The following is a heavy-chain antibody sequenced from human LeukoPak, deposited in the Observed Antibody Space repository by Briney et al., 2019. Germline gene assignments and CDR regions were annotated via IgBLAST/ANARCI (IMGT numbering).Heavy chain of an antibody. CDR3: AREGPYSSGLSGAFDI. Sequence: PGGSLRLSCAASGFTFSDYDMHWVRQPTGKGLEWVSAIGTAGDTYYPGSVKGRFTISRENAKNSLYLQMNSLRAGDTAVYYCAREGPYSSGLSGAFDIWGQGTMVTVSS. CDR2: IGTAGDT. CDR1: GFTFSDYD. D-gene: IGHD6-19*01. J-gene: IGHJ3*02. V-gene: IGHV3-13*01.